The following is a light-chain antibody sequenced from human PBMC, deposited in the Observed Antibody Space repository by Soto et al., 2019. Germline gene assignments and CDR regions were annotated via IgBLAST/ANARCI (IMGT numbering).Light chain of an antibody. J-gene: IGKJ4*01. CDR1: QSISNY. V-gene: IGKV1-39*01. CDR2: AAS. CDR3: QQSMSAPLT. Sequence: DLQMTQSPSSLSASVGDRVTITCRASQSISNYLNWYQQKLGEAPKLLIYAASSLQSGVPSRFSGSGSGTDFTLTISGLQPEDSASYFCQQSMSAPLTFGGGTKVEI.